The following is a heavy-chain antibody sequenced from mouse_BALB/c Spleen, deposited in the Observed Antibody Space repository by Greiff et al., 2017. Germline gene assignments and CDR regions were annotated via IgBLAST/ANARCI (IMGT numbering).Heavy chain of an antibody. Sequence: LVESGPELVKPGASVKVSCKASGYSFTDYNMYWVKQSHGKSLEWIGYIDPYNGGTSYNQKFKGKATLTVDKSSSTAFMHLNSLTSEDSAVYYCARGGITTATDWYFDVWGAGTTVTVSS. J-gene: IGHJ1*01. CDR1: GYSFTDYN. CDR3: ARGGITTATDWYFDV. CDR2: IDPYNGGT. D-gene: IGHD1-2*01. V-gene: IGHV1S135*01.